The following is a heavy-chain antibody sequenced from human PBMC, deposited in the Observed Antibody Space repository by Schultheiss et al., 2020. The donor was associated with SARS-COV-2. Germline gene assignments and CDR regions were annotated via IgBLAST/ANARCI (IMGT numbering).Heavy chain of an antibody. CDR1: GFTVSSNY. CDR2: ISGSGGST. CDR3: AQITTMIVVVIGGFDY. Sequence: GGSLRLSCAASGFTVSSNYMSWVRQAPGKGLEWVSAISGSGGSTYYADSVKGRFTISRDNSKHTLYLQMNSLRAEYTAVYYCAQITTMIVVVIGGFDYWGQGTLVTVSS. J-gene: IGHJ4*02. D-gene: IGHD3-22*01. V-gene: IGHV3-23*01.